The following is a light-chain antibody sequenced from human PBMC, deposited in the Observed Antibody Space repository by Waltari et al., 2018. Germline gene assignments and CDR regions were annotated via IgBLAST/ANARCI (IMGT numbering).Light chain of an antibody. CDR2: DVS. V-gene: IGKV3-11*01. CDR3: QQRYAWPIT. Sequence: EIVLTQSPATLSLSPGERATLSCRASQSVDSQLAWYQQKPGQAPRLLIHDVSNRATGIPPRFSGSGFGTDFILTIGRLEPEDSAVYYCQQRYAWPITFGGGTKVEI. J-gene: IGKJ4*01. CDR1: QSVDSQ.